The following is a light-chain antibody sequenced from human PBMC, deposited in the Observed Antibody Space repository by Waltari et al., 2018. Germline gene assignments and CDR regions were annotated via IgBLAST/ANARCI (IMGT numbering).Light chain of an antibody. Sequence: DIQMTQSPSSLSASVGDRVTITCRASQSITTHLNWYQQKPGKAPNLLIYAASSLQSGVPSRFSGSGSGTDFTLTISSRQPEDFASYFCQQSFNIPPTFGQGSKVEVK. CDR2: AAS. J-gene: IGKJ1*01. CDR3: QQSFNIPPT. CDR1: QSITTH. V-gene: IGKV1-39*01.